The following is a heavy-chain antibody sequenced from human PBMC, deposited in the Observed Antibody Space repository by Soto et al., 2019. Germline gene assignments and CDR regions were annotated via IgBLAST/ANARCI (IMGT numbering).Heavy chain of an antibody. CDR3: ASIPRRGYSYGIDY. J-gene: IGHJ4*02. Sequence: QVQLQESGPGLVKPSQTLSLTCNVSGGSIGSGTSYWTWIRQHPGEGLEWIGHIYFTGATYSNPSLRSRLTMSVDTSKDQCSLKLTSVTAADTGPYYCASIPRRGYSYGIDYWGKGTLVTVSS. CDR2: IYFTGAT. CDR1: GGSIGSGTSY. D-gene: IGHD2-21*02. V-gene: IGHV4-31*03.